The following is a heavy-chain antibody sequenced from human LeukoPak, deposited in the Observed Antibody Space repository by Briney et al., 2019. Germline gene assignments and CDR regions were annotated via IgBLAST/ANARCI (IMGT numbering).Heavy chain of an antibody. CDR1: GFTFDDYA. CDR2: ISWNSGSI. V-gene: IGHV3-9*01. Sequence: GGSLRLSCAASGFTFDDYAMHWVRQAPGKGLEWVSGISWNSGSIGYADSVKGRFTISRDNAKNSLYLQMNSLGAEDTALYYCAKDSGSGYFNRFYYFDYWGQGTLVTVSS. CDR3: AKDSGSGYFNRFYYFDY. J-gene: IGHJ4*02. D-gene: IGHD3-22*01.